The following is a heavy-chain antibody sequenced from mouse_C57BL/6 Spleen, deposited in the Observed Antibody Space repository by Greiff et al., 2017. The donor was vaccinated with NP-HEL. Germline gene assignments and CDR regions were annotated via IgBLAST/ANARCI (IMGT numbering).Heavy chain of an antibody. V-gene: IGHV14-2*01. CDR2: IDPEDGET. CDR3: ARSWGYGYDGPWFAY. D-gene: IGHD2-2*01. J-gene: IGHJ3*01. CDR1: GFNIKDYY. Sequence: VQLQQSGAELVKPGASVKLSCTASGFNIKDYYMHWVKQRTEQGLEWIGRIDPEDGETKYAPKFQGKATITADTSSKTAYLQLSSLTSEDTAVYYCARSWGYGYDGPWFAYWGQGTLVTVSA.